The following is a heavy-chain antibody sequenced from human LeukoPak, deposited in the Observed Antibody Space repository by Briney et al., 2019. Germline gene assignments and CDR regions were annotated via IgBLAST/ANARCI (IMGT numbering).Heavy chain of an antibody. CDR3: AKSRSLEYSSSSDF. CDR2: ITGSGGST. V-gene: IGHV3-23*01. Sequence: GGSLRFSCVASGFTFSNYGMSWVRQAPGKGLEWVSGITGSGGSTYYADSVRGRFTISRDNSKNTLNLQMNRLRAEDSAVYYCAKSRSLEYSSSSDFWGQGTLVTVSS. J-gene: IGHJ4*02. CDR1: GFTFSNYG. D-gene: IGHD6-6*01.